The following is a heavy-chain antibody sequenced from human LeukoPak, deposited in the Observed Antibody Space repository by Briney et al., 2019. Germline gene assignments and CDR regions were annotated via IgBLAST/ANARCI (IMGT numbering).Heavy chain of an antibody. J-gene: IGHJ5*02. V-gene: IGHV4-4*07. Sequence: SETLSLTCTVSGGSISSYYWSWIRQPAGKGLEWIGRIYTSGSTNYNPSLKSRVTMSVDTSKNQFSLKLSSVTAADTAVYYCAREPYYYGSGIIAYNWLDPWGQGTLVTVSS. CDR1: GGSISSYY. D-gene: IGHD3-10*01. CDR3: AREPYYYGSGIIAYNWLDP. CDR2: IYTSGST.